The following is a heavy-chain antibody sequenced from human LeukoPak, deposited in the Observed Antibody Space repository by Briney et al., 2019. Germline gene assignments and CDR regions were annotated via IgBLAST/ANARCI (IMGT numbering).Heavy chain of an antibody. CDR1: GGSISSYY. J-gene: IGHJ4*02. D-gene: IGHD6-19*01. V-gene: IGHV4-59*01. CDR3: ARGYSSGWLDY. CDR2: IYYSGNT. Sequence: PSETLSLTCTVSGGSISSYYWSWIRQPPGKGLEWIGYIYYSGNTNYNPSPKSRVTISVDTSKNQFSLKLSSVTAADTAVYYCARGYSSGWLDYWGQGTLVTVSS.